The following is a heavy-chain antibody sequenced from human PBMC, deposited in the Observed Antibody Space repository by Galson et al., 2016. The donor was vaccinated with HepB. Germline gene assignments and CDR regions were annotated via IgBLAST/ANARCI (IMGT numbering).Heavy chain of an antibody. CDR3: ARTQRNGDEFDY. CDR1: GFSFSDYW. D-gene: IGHD4-17*01. CDR2: INHGGSKT. V-gene: IGHV3-7*04. Sequence: SLRLSCAASGFSFSDYWMTWVRQTPGKGLKWVADINHGGSKTRYVDSVMGRFTISRDNSKNSLLLQMNSLRAEDTAVYYCARTQRNGDEFDYWGQGTLVTVSS. J-gene: IGHJ4*02.